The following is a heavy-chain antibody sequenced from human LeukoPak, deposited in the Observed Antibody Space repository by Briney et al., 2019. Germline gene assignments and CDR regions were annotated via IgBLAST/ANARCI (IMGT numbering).Heavy chain of an antibody. Sequence: PGGSLRLSCAASGFTFSSSAMSWVRQAPGKGLEWVSSISGSIGRTYYADSVKGRFTISRDISKNTLYLQMNSLRAEDTAVYYCAKDEDYYDIWGQGTMVTISS. CDR2: ISGSIGRT. D-gene: IGHD3-10*01. CDR1: GFTFSSSA. V-gene: IGHV3-23*01. CDR3: AKDEDYYDI. J-gene: IGHJ3*02.